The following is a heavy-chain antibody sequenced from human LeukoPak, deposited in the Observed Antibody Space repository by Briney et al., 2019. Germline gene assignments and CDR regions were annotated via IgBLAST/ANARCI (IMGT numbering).Heavy chain of an antibody. CDR2: ISYDGSNK. D-gene: IGHD2-21*02. Sequence: PGGSLRLSCAASGFTFSSYAMHWVRQAPGKGLEWVAVISYDGSNKYYADSVKGRFTISRDNSKNTLYLQMNSLRAEDTAVYYCASDSYCGGDCYSANDYWGQGTLVTVS. CDR3: ASDSYCGGDCYSANDY. V-gene: IGHV3-30-3*01. J-gene: IGHJ4*02. CDR1: GFTFSSYA.